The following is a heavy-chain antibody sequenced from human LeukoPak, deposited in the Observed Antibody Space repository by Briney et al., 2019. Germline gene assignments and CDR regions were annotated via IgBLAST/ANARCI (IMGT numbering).Heavy chain of an antibody. Sequence: SETLSLTCTVSDDSFSSNNYYWAWIRQPPGKGLEWIGEINHSVGANYSPSLKSRVTISLDTSKNQFSLKLSSVTAADTAVYYCARLTWELPPGGLYYNYYIDVWDKGATVTVSS. CDR1: DDSFSSNNYY. CDR3: ARLTWELPPGGLYYNYYIDV. V-gene: IGHV4-39*07. CDR2: INHSVGA. J-gene: IGHJ6*03. D-gene: IGHD1-26*01.